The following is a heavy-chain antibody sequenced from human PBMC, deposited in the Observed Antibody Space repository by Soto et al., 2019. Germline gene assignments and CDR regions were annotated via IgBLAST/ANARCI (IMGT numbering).Heavy chain of an antibody. CDR1: GFTFSNYA. V-gene: IGHV3-23*01. J-gene: IGHJ5*02. D-gene: IGHD3-16*01. CDR3: ARDHKFGEPP. CDR2: ISGSGIST. Sequence: EVQLLESGGGLVQPGGSLRLSCAASGFTFSNYAMSWVRQAPGKGLEWVSAISGSGISTYYADSVKGRFTISRDNSKNTLYLQMNTLRAEDRAMYLCARDHKFGEPPWGQGTRVTVSS.